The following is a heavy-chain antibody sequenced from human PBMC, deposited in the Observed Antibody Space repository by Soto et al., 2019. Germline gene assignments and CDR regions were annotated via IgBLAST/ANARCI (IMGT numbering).Heavy chain of an antibody. J-gene: IGHJ6*02. Sequence: EVQLVESGGGLVQPGGSLRLSCGASGFTFRTYWLSWVRQVPGHGLEWVANINQDGSEKNYVDSVKGRFTISSDNAKNSLYLQMSSLRAEDTALYYGARDGSTSWYSYDYHGMDVWGQGTTVTVSS. CDR2: INQDGSEK. CDR3: ARDGSTSWYSYDYHGMDV. V-gene: IGHV3-7*03. CDR1: GFTFRTYW. D-gene: IGHD5-18*01.